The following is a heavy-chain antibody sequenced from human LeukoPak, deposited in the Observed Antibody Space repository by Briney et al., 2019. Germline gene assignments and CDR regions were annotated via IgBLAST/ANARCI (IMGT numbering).Heavy chain of an antibody. CDR3: ARHLLMDV. V-gene: IGHV5-51*01. Sequence: GESLKIDSKGSGYSFTTNWIGWVRQMPGKGLEWMGIIYPGDSDTTYSPSFQGQVTISADKYISTAYLQWSSLKASDTAMYYCARHLLMDVWGQGKTVTVSS. J-gene: IGHJ6*02. CDR2: IYPGDSDT. CDR1: GYSFTTNW.